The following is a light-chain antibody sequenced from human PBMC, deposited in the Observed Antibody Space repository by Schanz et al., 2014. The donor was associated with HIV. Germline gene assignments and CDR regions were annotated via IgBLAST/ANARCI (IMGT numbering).Light chain of an antibody. CDR1: SSDVGGYNY. V-gene: IGLV2-11*01. CDR2: DVT. Sequence: QSALTQPRSVSGSPGQSVTISCTGTSSDVGGYNYVSWYQQHPGKAPKLMIYDVTWRPSGVPDRFSGSKSGNTASLTISGLQAEDEADYYCCSYAGSYPVVFGGGTKLTVL. CDR3: CSYAGSYPVV. J-gene: IGLJ2*01.